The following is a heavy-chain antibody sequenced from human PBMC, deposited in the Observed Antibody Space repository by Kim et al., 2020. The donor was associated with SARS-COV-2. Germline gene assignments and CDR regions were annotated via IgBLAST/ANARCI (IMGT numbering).Heavy chain of an antibody. CDR2: INSDGSST. V-gene: IGHV3-74*01. D-gene: IGHD3-3*01. CDR1: GFTFSSYW. CDR3: ARERGGTIFGVVSPYYFDY. Sequence: GGSLRLSCAASGFTFSSYWMHWVRQAPGKGLVWVSRINSDGSSTSYADSVKGRFTISRDNAKNTLYLQMNSLRAEDTAVYYCARERGGTIFGVVSPYYFDYWGQGTLVTVSS. J-gene: IGHJ4*02.